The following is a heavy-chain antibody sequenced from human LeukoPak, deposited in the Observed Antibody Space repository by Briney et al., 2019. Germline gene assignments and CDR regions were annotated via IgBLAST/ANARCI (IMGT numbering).Heavy chain of an antibody. CDR1: GGTFSSYA. V-gene: IGHV1-69*05. J-gene: IGHJ4*02. CDR3: ARESQDSSGYYGCNFDY. D-gene: IGHD3-22*01. CDR2: IIPIFGTA. Sequence: SVKVSCKASGGTFSSYAISWVRQAPGQGLEWMGGIIPIFGTASYAQKFQGRVTMTRDMSTSTVYMELSSLRSEDTAVYYCARESQDSSGYYGCNFDYWGQGTLVTVSS.